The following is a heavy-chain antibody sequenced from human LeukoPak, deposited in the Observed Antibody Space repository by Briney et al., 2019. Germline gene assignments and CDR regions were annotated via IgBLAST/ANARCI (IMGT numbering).Heavy chain of an antibody. CDR3: ARDPGVTGVSQHWHFDL. D-gene: IGHD3-10*01. Sequence: SETLSLTCTVSGGSISSYYWSWIRQPPGKGLEWIWYFFYSGSTNYNPSLKSRLTISADTSKNQFSLRLNSVTAADTAVYYCARDPGVTGVSQHWHFDLWGRGTLVTVSS. CDR1: GGSISSYY. V-gene: IGHV4-59*01. CDR2: FFYSGST. J-gene: IGHJ2*01.